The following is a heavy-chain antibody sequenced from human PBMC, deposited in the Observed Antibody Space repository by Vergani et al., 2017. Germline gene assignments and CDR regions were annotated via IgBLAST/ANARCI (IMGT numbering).Heavy chain of an antibody. CDR2: ISGSGGNT. D-gene: IGHD2-21*01. CDR1: GFTFSSYT. Sequence: VQLVESGGGVVQPGRSLRLSCAASGFTFSSYTMTWVRLAPGKGLQWVSAISGSGGNTFYTDSVKGRFTLSRDNSKDTLYLQMNSLRVEDTAIYYCAKARDPNCKGGNCYSYYYGLDLWGQGTTVTVSS. J-gene: IGHJ6*02. CDR3: AKARDPNCKGGNCYSYYYGLDL. V-gene: IGHV3-23*04.